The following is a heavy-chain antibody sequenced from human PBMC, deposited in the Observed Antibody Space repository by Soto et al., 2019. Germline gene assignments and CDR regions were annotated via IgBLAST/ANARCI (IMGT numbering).Heavy chain of an antibody. CDR3: AGSYSGYAPYYYGMDV. CDR2: IIPIFGTA. Sequence: EQLVQSGAEVKKPGSSVKVSCKASGGTFSSYAISWVRQAPGQGLEWMGGIIPIFGTANYAQKFQGRVTITADKSTSTAYMELSSLRSEDTAVYYCAGSYSGYAPYYYGMDVWGQGTTVTVSS. D-gene: IGHD5-12*01. J-gene: IGHJ6*02. CDR1: GGTFSSYA. V-gene: IGHV1-69*06.